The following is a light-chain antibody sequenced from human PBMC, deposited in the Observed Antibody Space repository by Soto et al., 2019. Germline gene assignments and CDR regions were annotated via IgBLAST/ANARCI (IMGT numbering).Light chain of an antibody. J-gene: IGKJ1*01. Sequence: DIQRTQSPSSLSASVGDRVTITCRASQSISSYLNWYQQKPGKAPKLLIYAASSLQSGVPSRFSGSGSGTDGTITISSLKKEDGATYYCQQRYSTTRTFGQGTKVDIK. CDR3: QQRYSTTRT. CDR1: QSISSY. V-gene: IGKV1-39*01. CDR2: AAS.